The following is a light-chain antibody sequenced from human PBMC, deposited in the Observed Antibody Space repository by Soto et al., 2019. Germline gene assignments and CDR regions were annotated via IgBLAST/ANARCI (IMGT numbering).Light chain of an antibody. J-gene: IGKJ2*01. Sequence: DIQMTQSPSSLSASVGDRVTITCRASQSVSTYLNWYQQRPGKAPKLLIYAASTLESGVPSRFSGSGSGTDFTLTIRSLQPEDFTTYFCQQSYSSPYTFGQATTLEI. CDR2: AAS. V-gene: IGKV1-39*01. CDR3: QQSYSSPYT. CDR1: QSVSTY.